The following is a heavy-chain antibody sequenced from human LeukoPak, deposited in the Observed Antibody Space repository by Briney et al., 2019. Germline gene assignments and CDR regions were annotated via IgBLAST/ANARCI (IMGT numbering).Heavy chain of an antibody. V-gene: IGHV4-39*01. CDR1: GGSISSSSYC. J-gene: IGHJ5*02. CDR2: IYYSGST. D-gene: IGHD3-3*01. CDR3: ARQWGITIFGVVKPTGWFDP. Sequence: SETLSLTCTVSGGSISSSSYCWGWIRQPPGKGLEWIGSIYYSGSTYYNPSLKSRVTISVDTSKNQFSLKLSSVTAADTAVYYCARQWGITIFGVVKPTGWFDPWGQGTLVTVSS.